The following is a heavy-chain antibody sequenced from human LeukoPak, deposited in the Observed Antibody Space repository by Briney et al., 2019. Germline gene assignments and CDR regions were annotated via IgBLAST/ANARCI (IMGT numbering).Heavy chain of an antibody. D-gene: IGHD2-8*01. Sequence: SETLSLTCTVSGGSVSSYYWSWMRQPPGKGLEWIGYVYYSGSTNYNPALKSRVTISLDTSENQFSLKLSSVAAADTAVYYCAREANPPTARYWYFDLWGRGTQVTVSS. CDR2: VYYSGST. CDR3: AREANPPTARYWYFDL. J-gene: IGHJ2*01. V-gene: IGHV4-59*02. CDR1: GGSVSSYY.